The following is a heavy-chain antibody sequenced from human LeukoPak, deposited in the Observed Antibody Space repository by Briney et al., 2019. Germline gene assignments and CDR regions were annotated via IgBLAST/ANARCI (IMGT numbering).Heavy chain of an antibody. D-gene: IGHD6-13*01. CDR3: ARDFSPLSSSLGY. CDR2: IYYSGST. V-gene: IGHV4-31*03. Sequence: SDTLSLTCTVSGVSMSSGGYYWRWLRQHPGKGLEGIVYIYYSGSTYYNPYLQIRVTISVATSKNQFSLKLSSVTAAATAVYYCARDFSPLSSSLGYWGQGTMVTVSS. CDR1: GVSMSSGGYY. J-gene: IGHJ4*02.